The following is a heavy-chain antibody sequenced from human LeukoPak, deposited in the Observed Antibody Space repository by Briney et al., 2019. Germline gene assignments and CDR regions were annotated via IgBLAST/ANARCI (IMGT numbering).Heavy chain of an antibody. J-gene: IGHJ4*02. D-gene: IGHD2/OR15-2a*01. Sequence: SVKVSCKAYGGTFSSYAISWVRQAPGQGLEWMGRIIPILGIANYAQKFQGRVTITADKSTSTAYMELSSLRSEDTAVYYCAREGNGLLSKDFYYWGQGTLVTVSS. CDR1: GGTFSSYA. CDR2: IIPILGIA. V-gene: IGHV1-69*04. CDR3: AREGNGLLSKDFYY.